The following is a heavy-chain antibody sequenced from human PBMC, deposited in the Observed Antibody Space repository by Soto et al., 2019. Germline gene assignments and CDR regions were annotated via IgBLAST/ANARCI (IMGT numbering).Heavy chain of an antibody. CDR1: GFTFSDYD. V-gene: IGHV3-11*01. D-gene: IGHD6-19*01. CDR2: TSSGGSTI. Sequence: QVQLVESGGDLAKPGGSLRLSCVGSGFTFSDYDMGWIRQAPGKGLEWVSYTSSGGSTIYYVDSVKGRFTLSRDNAKNSLYLQMDSLRVEDTAVYYCVRDPQAIAVDQPYYYGMDVWGQGTTVTVSS. CDR3: VRDPQAIAVDQPYYYGMDV. J-gene: IGHJ6*02.